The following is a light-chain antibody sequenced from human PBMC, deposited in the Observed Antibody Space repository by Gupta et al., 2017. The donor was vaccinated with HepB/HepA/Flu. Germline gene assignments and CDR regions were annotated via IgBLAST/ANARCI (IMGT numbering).Light chain of an antibody. J-gene: IGLJ2*01. CDR2: EVT. CDR1: TSDIGSYTY. V-gene: IGLV2-8*01. Sequence: QSALTQPPSASGSPGQSVTISCTGTTSDIGSYTYVSWYQQHPGKAPKLLIYEVTKRPSGVPDRFSGSKSGITASLTVSGLQAEDEADYYCSSYAGSNIVVFGGGTKLTGL. CDR3: SSYAGSNIVV.